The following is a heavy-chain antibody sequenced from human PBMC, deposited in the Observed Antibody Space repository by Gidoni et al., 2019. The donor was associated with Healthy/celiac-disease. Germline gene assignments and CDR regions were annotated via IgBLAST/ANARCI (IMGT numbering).Heavy chain of an antibody. J-gene: IGHJ4*02. CDR3: AKMYGSGSYGY. CDR2: ISGSGGST. Sequence: APGKGLEWVSAISGSGGSTYYADSVKGRFTISRDNSKNTLYLQMNSLRAEDTAVYYCAKMYGSGSYGYWGQGTLVTVPS. V-gene: IGHV3-23*01. D-gene: IGHD3-10*01.